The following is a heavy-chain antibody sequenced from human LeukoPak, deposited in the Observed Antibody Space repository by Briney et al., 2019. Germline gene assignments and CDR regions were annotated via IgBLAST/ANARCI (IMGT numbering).Heavy chain of an antibody. CDR1: GYGFTTCW. CDR2: INPGNSDT. J-gene: IGHJ4*02. Sequence: GESLKISCKGSGYGFTTCWIGWGRQMPGKGLEWMGVINPGNSDTRYSPSFQGRVTISADKSITTAYLQWSSLKASDTAMYYCARLRWAAGDGYYFDYWGQGTPVTVSS. D-gene: IGHD6-13*01. CDR3: ARLRWAAGDGYYFDY. V-gene: IGHV5-51*01.